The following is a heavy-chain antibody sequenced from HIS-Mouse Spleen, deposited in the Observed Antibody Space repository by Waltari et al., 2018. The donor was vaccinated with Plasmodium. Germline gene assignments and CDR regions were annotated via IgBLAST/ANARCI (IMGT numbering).Heavy chain of an antibody. V-gene: IGHV3-30*18. Sequence: QVQLVESGGGVVQPGRSLRLSCAASGFTFSSYGMHWVRQAPGKGLEWVAVISYDGSNKYYADSVKDRFTISRDNSKNTLYLQMNSLRAEDTAVYYCAKDRRSSSWYVDYWGQGTLVTVSS. D-gene: IGHD6-13*01. J-gene: IGHJ4*02. CDR3: AKDRRSSSWYVDY. CDR2: ISYDGSNK. CDR1: GFTFSSYG.